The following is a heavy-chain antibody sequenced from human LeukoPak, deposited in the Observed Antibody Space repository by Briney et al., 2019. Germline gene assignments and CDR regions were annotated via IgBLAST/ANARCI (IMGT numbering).Heavy chain of an antibody. CDR1: GFTFSSYA. J-gene: IGHJ4*02. Sequence: GGSLRLSCAASGFTFSSYAMSWVRQAPGKGLAWVSAISGSGGSTYYADSVKGRFTISRDNSKNTLYLQMNSLRAEDTAVYYCAKDSKVTMVRGVHFDYWGQGTLVTVSS. CDR2: ISGSGGST. V-gene: IGHV3-23*01. CDR3: AKDSKVTMVRGVHFDY. D-gene: IGHD3-10*01.